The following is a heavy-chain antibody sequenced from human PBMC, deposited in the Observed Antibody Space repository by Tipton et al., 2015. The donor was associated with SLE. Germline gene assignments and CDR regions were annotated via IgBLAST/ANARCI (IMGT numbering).Heavy chain of an antibody. D-gene: IGHD6-6*01. CDR3: ARPRGSSIFDF. Sequence: TLSLTCTVSGGSISSYYWSWIRQPPGKGLEWIGYIYYTGITNYNPSLKSRLTILVDTSKNQFSLKLSSVTAADTAVYYCARPRGSSIFDFWGQGTPVTVSS. CDR1: GGSISSYY. CDR2: IYYTGIT. J-gene: IGHJ4*02. V-gene: IGHV4-59*08.